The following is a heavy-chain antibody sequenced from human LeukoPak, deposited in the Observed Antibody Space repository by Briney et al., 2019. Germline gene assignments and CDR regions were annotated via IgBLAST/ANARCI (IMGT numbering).Heavy chain of an antibody. D-gene: IGHD3-22*01. V-gene: IGHV1-3*01. J-gene: IGHJ5*02. Sequence: ASVKVSCKASGYSFTTYSIHWVRQAPGQGLEWMGWIDAGTGKAKYSQMFQGRITFTRDTSATTGFMELSSLRYEDTAVYYCARVARLQYYYDRGYTYNWFDPWGPGTLVTVSS. CDR1: GYSFTTYS. CDR3: ARVARLQYYYDRGYTYNWFDP. CDR2: IDAGTGKA.